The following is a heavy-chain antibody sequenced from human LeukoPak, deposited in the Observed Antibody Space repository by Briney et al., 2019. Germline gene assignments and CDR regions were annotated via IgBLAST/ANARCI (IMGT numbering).Heavy chain of an antibody. CDR3: ARDAPHVDYGGSSIVTAKYYGTDV. J-gene: IGHJ6*02. D-gene: IGHD2-15*01. V-gene: IGHV3-21*01. CDR2: ISSSSSYI. Sequence: GGSLRLSCAASGFTFSSYSMNWVRQAPGKGLEWVSSISSSSSYIYYADSVKGRFTISRDNAKNSLYLQMNSLRAEDTAVYYCARDAPHVDYGGSSIVTAKYYGTDVWGQGTTVTVSS. CDR1: GFTFSSYS.